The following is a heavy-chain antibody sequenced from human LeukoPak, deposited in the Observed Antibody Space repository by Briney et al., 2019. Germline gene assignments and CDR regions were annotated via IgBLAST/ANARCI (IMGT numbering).Heavy chain of an antibody. CDR3: ARGTKWELLAFDY. J-gene: IGHJ4*02. D-gene: IGHD1-26*01. CDR2: IYYSGST. Sequence: PSETLSLTCTVSGVSISSYYWSWIRQPPGKGLEWIGYIYYSGSTNYNPSLKSRVTISVDTSKNQFSLKLSSVTAADTAVYYCARGTKWELLAFDYWGQGTLVTVSS. CDR1: GVSISSYY. V-gene: IGHV4-59*01.